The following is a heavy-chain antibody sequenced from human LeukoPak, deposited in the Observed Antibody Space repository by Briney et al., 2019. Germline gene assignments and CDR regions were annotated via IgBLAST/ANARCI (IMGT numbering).Heavy chain of an antibody. CDR1: GFTFSSYG. J-gene: IGHJ4*02. D-gene: IGHD3-3*01. Sequence: GGSLRLSCAASGFTFSSYGMHWVRQAPGKGLEWVAVIWYDGSNKYYADSVKGRFTISRDNSKNTLYLQMNSLRAEDTAVYYCARGTPTANFVDYWGQGTLVTVSS. CDR3: ARGTPTANFVDY. CDR2: IWYDGSNK. V-gene: IGHV3-33*01.